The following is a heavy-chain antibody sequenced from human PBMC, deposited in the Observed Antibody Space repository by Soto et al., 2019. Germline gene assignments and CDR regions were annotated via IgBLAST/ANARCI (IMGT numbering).Heavy chain of an antibody. CDR3: ARVSNEYSGNGAFDY. Sequence: SETLSLTCSVSGGSISGFPWIWIRQPPGKGLEWVGYTYHTGRTNYNPSLKSRLTVSLDMSRNQFSLQLSSVTAADTALYYCARVSNEYSGNGAFDYWGLGTLVTVSS. CDR1: GGSISGFP. CDR2: TYHTGRT. J-gene: IGHJ4*02. D-gene: IGHD4-4*01. V-gene: IGHV4-59*01.